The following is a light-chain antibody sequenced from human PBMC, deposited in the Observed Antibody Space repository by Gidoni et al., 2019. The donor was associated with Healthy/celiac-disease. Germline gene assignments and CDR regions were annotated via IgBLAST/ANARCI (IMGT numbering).Light chain of an antibody. CDR2: DAS. CDR1: QAIRNY. V-gene: IGKV1-33*01. J-gene: IGKJ4*01. CDR3: QQYDNHPPLT. Sequence: DNQMTQSPSSLSASVGDRVTSTCQASQAIRNYLNWYQQKPGKAPKLLIYDASNLETGAPSRFSGSGSGTDFTFTISSLQPEDIATYYCQQYDNHPPLTFGGXTKVEIK.